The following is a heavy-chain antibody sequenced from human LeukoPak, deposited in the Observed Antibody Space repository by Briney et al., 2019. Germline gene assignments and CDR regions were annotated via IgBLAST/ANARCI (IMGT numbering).Heavy chain of an antibody. D-gene: IGHD4-23*01. Sequence: PGGSLRLSCAASGFTSSSYWMSWVRQAPGKGLEWVANINQDGSEKYYVDSVKGRFTISRDNAKNSLYLQMNSLRAEDTAVYYCAGGVNYFDYWGQGTLVTVSS. V-gene: IGHV3-7*04. CDR2: INQDGSEK. J-gene: IGHJ4*02. CDR3: AGGVNYFDY. CDR1: GFTSSSYW.